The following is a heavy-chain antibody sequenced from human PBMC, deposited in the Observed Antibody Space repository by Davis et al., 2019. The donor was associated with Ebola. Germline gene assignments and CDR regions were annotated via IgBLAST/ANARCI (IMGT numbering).Heavy chain of an antibody. CDR2: IRSKAYGGTT. CDR1: GFTFGDYA. D-gene: IGHD4-17*01. CDR3: TRDRIDYGDYVMDV. Sequence: GESLKISCTASGFTFGDYAMSWVRQAPGKGLEWVGFIRSKAYGGTTEYAASVKGRFTISRDDSKSIAYLQMNSLKTEDTAVYSCTRDRIDYGDYVMDVWGQGTTVTVSS. V-gene: IGHV3-49*04. J-gene: IGHJ6*02.